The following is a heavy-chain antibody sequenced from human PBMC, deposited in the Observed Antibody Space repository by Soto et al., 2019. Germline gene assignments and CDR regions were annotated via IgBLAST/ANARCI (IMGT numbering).Heavy chain of an antibody. CDR1: GFTFSSYG. Sequence: GSLRLSCAASGFTFSSYGMHWVRQAPGKGLEWVAVIWYDGSNKYYADSVKGRFTISRDNSKNTLYLQMNSLRAEDTAVYYCARDPPADYDSSGYYYGPYYYGMDVWGQGTTVTVSS. V-gene: IGHV3-33*01. J-gene: IGHJ6*02. D-gene: IGHD3-22*01. CDR3: ARDPPADYDSSGYYYGPYYYGMDV. CDR2: IWYDGSNK.